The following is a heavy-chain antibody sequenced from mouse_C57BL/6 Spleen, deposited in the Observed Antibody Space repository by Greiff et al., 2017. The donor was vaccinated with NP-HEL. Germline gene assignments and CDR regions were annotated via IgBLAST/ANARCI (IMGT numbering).Heavy chain of an antibody. CDR1: GYTFTSYW. Sequence: VQLQQSGAELVKPGASVKLSCKASGYTFTSYWMHWVKQRPGQGLEWIGMIHPNSGSTNYNEKFKSKATLTVDKSSSTAYMKLSSLTSEDSAVYYWARGEGDYFDYWGQGTTLTVSS. CDR2: IHPNSGST. J-gene: IGHJ2*01. V-gene: IGHV1-64*01. CDR3: ARGEGDYFDY.